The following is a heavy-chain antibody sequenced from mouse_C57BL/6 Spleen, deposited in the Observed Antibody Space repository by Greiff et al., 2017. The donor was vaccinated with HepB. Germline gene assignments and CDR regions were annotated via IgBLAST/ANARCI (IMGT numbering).Heavy chain of an antibody. Sequence: QVQLQQPGAELVRPGSSVKLSCKASGYTFTSYWMDWVKQRHGQGLEWIGNIYPSDSETHYNQKFKDKATLTVDKSSSTAYMQLSSLTSEDSAVYYCARGGWEQTDYWGQGTTLTVSS. D-gene: IGHD3-3*01. V-gene: IGHV1-61*01. CDR3: ARGGWEQTDY. CDR2: IYPSDSET. J-gene: IGHJ2*01. CDR1: GYTFTSYW.